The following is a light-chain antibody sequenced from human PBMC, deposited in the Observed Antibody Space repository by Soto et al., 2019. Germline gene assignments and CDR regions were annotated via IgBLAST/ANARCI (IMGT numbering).Light chain of an antibody. V-gene: IGLV2-14*01. CDR1: SSDIGGHSY. Sequence: QSALTQPASVSGSPGQSITISCTGTSSDIGGHSYVSWYQQHPGKAPKLMIYEVNNRPSGVSSRFSGSKSGNTASLTISGLQAEDEADYYCSSYTNNQRLFGGGTKLTVL. CDR3: SSYTNNQRL. J-gene: IGLJ3*02. CDR2: EVN.